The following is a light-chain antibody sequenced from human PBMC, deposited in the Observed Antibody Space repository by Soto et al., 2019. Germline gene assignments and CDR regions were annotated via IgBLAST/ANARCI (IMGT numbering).Light chain of an antibody. CDR3: SSYTGTNNFVL. CDR1: NTDIGGHKY. CDR2: EVR. V-gene: IGLV2-8*01. J-gene: IGLJ2*01. Sequence: QSVLTQPPSASGSPGQSVTISCTGSNTDIGGHKYVSWYQHHPGKAPKLIIYEVRERPSGVPDRFSGSKSGNAASLTVSGLQADDEATYYCSSYTGTNNFVLFGGGTKLTVL.